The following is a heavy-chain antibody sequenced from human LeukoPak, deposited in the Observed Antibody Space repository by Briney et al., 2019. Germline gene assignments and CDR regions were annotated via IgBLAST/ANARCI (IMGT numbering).Heavy chain of an antibody. CDR3: ARRRSDLNWYDP. J-gene: IGHJ5*02. V-gene: IGHV4-39*07. Sequence: PSETLSLTCTVSDDSFSSNSYYRAWIRQPPGKGLECIGGIRYSGSTYFNPSLKSRVTISIDTSKNQISLNLISVTAADTAIYYCARRRSDLNWYDPWGQGTLVTVSS. D-gene: IGHD6-19*01. CDR2: IRYSGST. CDR1: DDSFSSNSYY.